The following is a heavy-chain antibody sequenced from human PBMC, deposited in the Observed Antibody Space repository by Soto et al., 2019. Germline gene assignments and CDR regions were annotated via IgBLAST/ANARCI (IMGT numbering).Heavy chain of an antibody. CDR2: VNTDETRT. Sequence: EVQLVESGGGLVQPGGSLRLSCGASGFTFSSYWMHWVRQTPGKGLVWVARVNTDETRTSYADSEKGRFTVSRDNAKNTLYLQMNSLRAEDTAVYYCARVLNGQWYFDYWGQGTQVTVSS. J-gene: IGHJ4*02. CDR1: GFTFSSYW. D-gene: IGHD6-19*01. CDR3: ARVLNGQWYFDY. V-gene: IGHV3-74*01.